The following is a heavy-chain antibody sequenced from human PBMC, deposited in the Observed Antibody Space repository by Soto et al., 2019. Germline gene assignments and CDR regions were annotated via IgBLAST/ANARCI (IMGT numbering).Heavy chain of an antibody. D-gene: IGHD3-9*01. CDR2: ISSTTNYI. J-gene: IGHJ5*02. Sequence: PGGSLRLSCAASGFTFTRYSMNWVRQAPGKGLEWVSSISSTTNYIYYADSMKGRFTVSRDTSKNQFSLQLKSVTPEDTAVYYCARDPDILTGYRKPGLFDPWGQGTLVTVSS. CDR3: ARDPDILTGYRKPGLFDP. V-gene: IGHV3-21*01. CDR1: GFTFTRYS.